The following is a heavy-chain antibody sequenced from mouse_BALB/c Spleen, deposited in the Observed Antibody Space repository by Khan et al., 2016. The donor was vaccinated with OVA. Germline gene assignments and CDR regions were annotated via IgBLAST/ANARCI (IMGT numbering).Heavy chain of an antibody. V-gene: IGHV1-31*01. D-gene: IGHD2-2*01. CDR1: GYSFTSYY. J-gene: IGHJ3*01. CDR2: IDPFSGAT. CDR3: TRHGYVAWFTY. Sequence: EVQLVESGPELMKPGASVKISCKASGYSFTSYYIHWMIESHGTSLEWIGYIDPFSGATTYNQKFKGKATLTVDKSSNTAYIHLRNLTSEDSAVYYCTRHGYVAWFTYWGQGTLVTVSA.